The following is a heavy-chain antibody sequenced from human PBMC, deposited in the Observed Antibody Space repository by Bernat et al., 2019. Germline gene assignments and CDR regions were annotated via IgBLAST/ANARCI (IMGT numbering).Heavy chain of an antibody. V-gene: IGHV4-30-4*01. CDR2: IYYSGST. CDR3: ARAFDYYDFTGYLDY. CDR1: GGSISSGDYY. Sequence: QVQLQESGPGLVKPSQTLSLTCTVSGGSISSGDYYWSWIRQPPGKGLEWIGYIYYSGSTYYNPSLKSRVTISVDTSKNQFSLKLSSVTAADTAVYYCARAFDYYDFTGYLDYWGQGTLVTVSS. D-gene: IGHD3-22*01. J-gene: IGHJ4*02.